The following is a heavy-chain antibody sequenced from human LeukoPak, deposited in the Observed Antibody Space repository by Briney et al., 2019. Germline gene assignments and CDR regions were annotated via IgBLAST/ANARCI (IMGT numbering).Heavy chain of an antibody. J-gene: IGHJ4*02. CDR2: FDPEDGET. CDR1: GYTLTELS. D-gene: IGHD3-9*01. V-gene: IGHV1-24*01. Sequence: ASVKVSCKVSGYTLTELSMHWVRQAPGKGQEWMGGFDPEDGETIYAQKFQGRVTMTEDTSTDTAYMELSSLRSEDTAVYYCATVSNEVGNDILTGYLIWGQGTLVTVSS. CDR3: ATVSNEVGNDILTGYLI.